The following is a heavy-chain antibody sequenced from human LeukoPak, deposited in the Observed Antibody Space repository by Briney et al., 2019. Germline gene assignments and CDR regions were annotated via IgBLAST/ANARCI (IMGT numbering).Heavy chain of an antibody. CDR1: GYTFITHG. D-gene: IGHD3-9*01. Sequence: ASVKVSCKASGYTFITHGLTWVRQAPGQGLEWMGWISAYNGNTIYAQTLQDRLAMTTDTSTSTAYMELRSLRSDDTAVYYCARGRLRYLDWTRAYSDYWGQGTLVTVSS. J-gene: IGHJ4*02. CDR3: ARGRLRYLDWTRAYSDY. V-gene: IGHV1-18*01. CDR2: ISAYNGNT.